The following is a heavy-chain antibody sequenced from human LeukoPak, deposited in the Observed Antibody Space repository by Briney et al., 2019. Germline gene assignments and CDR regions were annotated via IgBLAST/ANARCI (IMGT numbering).Heavy chain of an antibody. V-gene: IGHV3-23*01. D-gene: IGHD2-15*01. CDR1: GFTFSSYA. CDR3: AKFFYGFQTATVLFDY. CDR2: ISGSGGST. Sequence: GGSLRLSCAASGFTFSSYAMSWVRQAPGKGLEWVSAISGSGGSTYYADSVKGRFTISRDNSKNTLYLQTNSLRAEDAAVYYCAKFFYGFQTATVLFDYWGQGTLVTVSS. J-gene: IGHJ4*02.